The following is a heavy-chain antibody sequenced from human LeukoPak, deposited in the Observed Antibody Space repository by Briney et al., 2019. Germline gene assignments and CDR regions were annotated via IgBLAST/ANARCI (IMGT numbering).Heavy chain of an antibody. CDR3: ARVPRSNWNEY. CDR1: GFSIDDYA. CDR2: ISTSSSYI. D-gene: IGHD1-1*01. Sequence: GGSLRLSCAASGFSIDDYAMHWVRQAAGKGLEWVSSISTSSSYIYYADSVKGRFTISRDNAKNSLYLQMNSLRAEDTAVYYCARVPRSNWNEYWGQGTLVTVSS. V-gene: IGHV3-21*06. J-gene: IGHJ4*02.